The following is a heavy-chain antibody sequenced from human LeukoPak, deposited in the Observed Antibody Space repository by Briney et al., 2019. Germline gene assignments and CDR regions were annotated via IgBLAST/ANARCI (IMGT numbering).Heavy chain of an antibody. CDR2: LYSGGST. CDR3: ARLYNSGWSNWFDP. V-gene: IGHV3-53*01. Sequence: GGSLRLSCAASGFTVSSNYMSWVRQAPGKGLEWVLVLYSGGSTYYGDSVKGRFTISRDNSKNTLYLQMNSLRAEDTAVYYCARLYNSGWSNWFDPWGQGTLVTVSS. D-gene: IGHD6-19*01. J-gene: IGHJ5*02. CDR1: GFTVSSNY.